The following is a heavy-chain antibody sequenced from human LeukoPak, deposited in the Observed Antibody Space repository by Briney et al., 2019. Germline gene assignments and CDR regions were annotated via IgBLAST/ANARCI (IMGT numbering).Heavy chain of an antibody. V-gene: IGHV4-59*08. CDR3: ARMVIRAYCSGGSCYEHAFDV. CDR1: GGSISAYY. D-gene: IGHD2-15*01. CDR2: IYHSGST. J-gene: IGHJ3*01. Sequence: PSETLSLTCTVSGGSISAYYWSWLRQPPGKGLEWIGYIYHSGSTNQNPSLKSRVTISVDTSENQFSLKLTSVTAADTAVYYCARMVIRAYCSGGSCYEHAFDVWGQGTMVTVSS.